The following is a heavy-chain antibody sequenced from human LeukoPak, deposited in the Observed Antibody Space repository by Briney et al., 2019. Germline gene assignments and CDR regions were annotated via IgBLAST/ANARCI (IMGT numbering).Heavy chain of an antibody. CDR1: GYTLTELS. J-gene: IGHJ4*02. CDR3: ASVARPDYYDSSGYYGVFDY. Sequence: ASVKVSCKVSGYTLTELSMHWVRQAPGKGLEWMGGFDPEDGETIYAQKFQGRVTMTEDTSTDTAYMELSSLRSEDTAVYYCASVARPDYYDSSGYYGVFDYWGQGTLVTVSS. CDR2: FDPEDGET. D-gene: IGHD3-22*01. V-gene: IGHV1-24*01.